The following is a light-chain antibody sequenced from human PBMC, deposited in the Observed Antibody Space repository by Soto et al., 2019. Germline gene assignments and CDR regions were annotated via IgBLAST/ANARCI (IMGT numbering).Light chain of an antibody. CDR1: ESVSDNY. CDR3: QQYGSSPLT. V-gene: IGKV3-20*01. Sequence: EIFLTQSPGTLSLSPGERATLSCRASESVSDNYLAWYQQRSGQAPRLVIYGASSRASAVPDRFSGSGSGADFTLTISRLEPEDFAVHYCQQYGSSPLTFGGGTKVDIK. J-gene: IGKJ4*01. CDR2: GAS.